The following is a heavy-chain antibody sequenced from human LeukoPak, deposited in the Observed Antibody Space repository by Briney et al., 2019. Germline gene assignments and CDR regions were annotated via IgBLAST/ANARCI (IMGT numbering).Heavy chain of an antibody. V-gene: IGHV3-74*01. D-gene: IGHD4-11*01. CDR3: ARVGTVTTLGYFDL. CDR2: INTDGSST. CDR1: GFTFSSYW. J-gene: IGHJ2*01. Sequence: PGGSLRLSCAASGFTFSSYWMHWVRRAPGKGLVWVSRINTDGSSTSYADSVKGRFTISRDNAKNTLYLQMNSLRAEDTAVYYCARVGTVTTLGYFDLWGRGTLVTVSS.